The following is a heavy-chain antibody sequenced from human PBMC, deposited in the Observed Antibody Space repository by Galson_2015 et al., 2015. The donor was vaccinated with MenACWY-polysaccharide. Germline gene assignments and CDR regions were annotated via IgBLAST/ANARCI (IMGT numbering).Heavy chain of an antibody. CDR3: AKRVIVTSSAGFDP. D-gene: IGHD2-21*01. J-gene: IGHJ5*02. V-gene: IGHV3-23*01. Sequence: VSSISSSGGGTYYADSVKGRFTISRDNSKNTLSLQMSSLRAEDTAIYYCAKRVIVTSSAGFDPWGQGTLVTVSS. CDR2: ISSSGGGT.